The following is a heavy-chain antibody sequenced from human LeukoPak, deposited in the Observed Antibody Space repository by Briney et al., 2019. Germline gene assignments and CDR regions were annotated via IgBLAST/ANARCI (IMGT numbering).Heavy chain of an antibody. CDR1: GSSISIDYY. J-gene: IGHJ4*02. Sequence: PSEPLSVTCNVSGSSISIDYYWGWIRQPPGKGLEWIGSIHQIGSTYYNPSLKRRVSISMDKSKNQFSLKLKSVTAADTAVYFCARGGTGYYDSSYYYPYWGQGSLVTVSS. D-gene: IGHD3-3*01. CDR2: IHQIGST. V-gene: IGHV4-38-2*02. CDR3: ARGGTGYYDSSYYYPY.